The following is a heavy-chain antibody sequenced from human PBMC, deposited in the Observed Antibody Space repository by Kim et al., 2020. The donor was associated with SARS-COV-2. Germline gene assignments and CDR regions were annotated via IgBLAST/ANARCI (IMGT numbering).Heavy chain of an antibody. D-gene: IGHD3-10*01. CDR3: TYGSGSYLVY. Sequence: YKEYAVSVKSRITINPDPSKNQFSLQLNSVTPEDTAVYYCTYGSGSYLVYWGQGTLVTVSS. V-gene: IGHV6-1*01. J-gene: IGHJ4*02. CDR2: YK.